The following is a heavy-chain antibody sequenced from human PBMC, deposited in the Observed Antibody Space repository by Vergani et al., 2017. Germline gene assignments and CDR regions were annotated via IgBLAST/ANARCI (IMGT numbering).Heavy chain of an antibody. J-gene: IGHJ6*03. D-gene: IGHD1-1*01. CDR2: IYYSGST. Sequence: QVQLQESGPGLVKPSETLSLTCTVSGGSISSYYWSWIRQPPGKGLEWIGYIYYSGSTNYNPSLKSRVTISVDTSKNQFSLMLSSVTAADTAVYYCARVVQLERLPITYYYYYMDVWGKGTTVTVSS. CDR3: ARVVQLERLPITYYYYYMDV. V-gene: IGHV4-59*01. CDR1: GGSISSYY.